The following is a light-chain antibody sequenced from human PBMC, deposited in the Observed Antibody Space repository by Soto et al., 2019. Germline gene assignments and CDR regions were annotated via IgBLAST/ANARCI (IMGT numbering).Light chain of an antibody. V-gene: IGKV1-39*02. Sequence: DIQMTQSPSSLSASVGDRVTITCRASQSISSYINWYQQKPGKAPNLLIYTASSLESGVPSRFSGSGSGTEFTLTISSLQPDDFATYYCQPYNIYPLIFGGGTKVDIK. CDR2: TAS. CDR1: QSISSY. CDR3: QPYNIYPLI. J-gene: IGKJ4*01.